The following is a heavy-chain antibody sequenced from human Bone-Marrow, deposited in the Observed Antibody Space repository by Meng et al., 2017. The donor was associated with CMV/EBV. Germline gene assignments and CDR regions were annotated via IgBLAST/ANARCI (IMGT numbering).Heavy chain of an antibody. D-gene: IGHD3-3*01. J-gene: IGHJ4*02. CDR3: TTMEVTIFGVSDY. V-gene: IGHV3-48*03. CDR1: GFTFSSYE. CDR2: ISSSGSTI. Sequence: GESLKISCAASGFTFSSYEMNWVRQAPGKGLEWVSYISSSGSTIYYADSVKGRFTISRDNAKNSLYLQMNSLKTEDTAVYYCTTMEVTIFGVSDYWGQGTLVTVSS.